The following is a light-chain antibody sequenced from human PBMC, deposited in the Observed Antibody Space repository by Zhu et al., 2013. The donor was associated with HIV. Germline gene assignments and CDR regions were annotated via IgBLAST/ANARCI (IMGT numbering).Light chain of an antibody. CDR2: SSS. CDR1: EGISSGY. Sequence: DIVLTQSPDTLSLSPGERATLSCRTSEGISSGYLAWYQQKPGQAPRLLIYSSSRRATGTPGRFSGSGSGTDFTLTISSLEPEDFALYYCLQRSDWQFTFGPGTKVDIK. V-gene: IGKV3D-20*02. J-gene: IGKJ3*01. CDR3: LQRSDWQFT.